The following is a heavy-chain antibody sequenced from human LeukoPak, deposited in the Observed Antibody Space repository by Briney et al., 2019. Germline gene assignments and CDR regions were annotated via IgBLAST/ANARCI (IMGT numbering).Heavy chain of an antibody. CDR1: GFTFSSYG. J-gene: IGHJ4*02. V-gene: IGHV3-30*18. Sequence: GRSLRLSCAASGFTFSSYGMHWVRQAPGKGLEWVAVISYDGSNKYYADSVKGRFTIPRDNSKNTLYLQMNSLRAEDTAVYYCAKDMEGATNYFDYWGQGTLVTVSS. CDR2: ISYDGSNK. D-gene: IGHD1-26*01. CDR3: AKDMEGATNYFDY.